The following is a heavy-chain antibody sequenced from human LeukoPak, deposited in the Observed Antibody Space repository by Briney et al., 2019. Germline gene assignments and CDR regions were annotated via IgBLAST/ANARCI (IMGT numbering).Heavy chain of an antibody. D-gene: IGHD2-15*01. V-gene: IGHV4-61*01. J-gene: IGHJ4*02. CDR2: IYYSGTT. CDR3: ARGNGRYCSGGSCYHDY. CDR1: GGSVNSGSYS. Sequence: SETLSLTCTVSGGSVNSGSYSWSWIRQPPGKGLEWIGYIYYSGTTNCNPSLKSRVTISVDTSKNQFSLKLSSVTAADTAVYYCARGNGRYCSGGSCYHDYWGQGTLVTVSS.